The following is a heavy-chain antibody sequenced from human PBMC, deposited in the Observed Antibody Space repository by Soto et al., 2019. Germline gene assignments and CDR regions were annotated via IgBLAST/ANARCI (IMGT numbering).Heavy chain of an antibody. CDR1: GFTFSSYG. D-gene: IGHD3-10*01. V-gene: IGHV3-30*18. Sequence: GGSLRLSCAASGFTFSSYGMHWVRQAPGKGLEWVAVISYDGSNKYYADSVKGRFTISRDNSKNTLYLQMNSLRAEDTAVYYCAKSNNYGSGSYYNPLDYWGQGTLVTVSS. CDR2: ISYDGSNK. CDR3: AKSNNYGSGSYYNPLDY. J-gene: IGHJ4*02.